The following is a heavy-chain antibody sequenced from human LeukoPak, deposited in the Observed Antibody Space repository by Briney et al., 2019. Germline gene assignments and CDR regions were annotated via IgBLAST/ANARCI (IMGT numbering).Heavy chain of an antibody. CDR2: IGSSGTTI. J-gene: IGHJ4*02. CDR3: ALLAVASDFDY. D-gene: IGHD6-19*01. Sequence: GGSLRLSCAVSGFPFSIYEMNWVRQAPGKGLEWVSNIGSSGTTIYYADSVRGRFSISRDNAKNSLYLQMNNLRVEDTAVYYCALLAVASDFDYWGQGALVTVSS. V-gene: IGHV3-48*03. CDR1: GFPFSIYE.